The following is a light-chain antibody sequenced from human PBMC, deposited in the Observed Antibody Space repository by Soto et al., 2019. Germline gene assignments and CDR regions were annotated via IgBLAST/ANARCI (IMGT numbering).Light chain of an antibody. CDR3: QQYDSYLRT. J-gene: IGKJ1*01. CDR2: CAS. V-gene: IGKV1-5*01. Sequence: DIQMTQSPSTLSASVGDRVTITCRASQSISSWLAWYQQKPGKAPKLLIYCASSLESVVPLRFSGSGSGTEFTLTISSLQPDDFATYSCQQYDSYLRTFGQGTKVEIK. CDR1: QSISSW.